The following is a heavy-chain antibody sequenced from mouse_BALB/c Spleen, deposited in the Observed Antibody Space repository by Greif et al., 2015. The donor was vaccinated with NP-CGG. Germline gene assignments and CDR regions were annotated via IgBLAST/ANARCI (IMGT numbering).Heavy chain of an antibody. CDR1: GFTFSSYA. Sequence: EVNVVESGGGLVKPGGSLKLSCAASGFTFSSYAMSWVRQTPEKRLEWVASISSGGSTYYPDSVKGRFTISRDNARNILYLQMSSLRSEDTAMYYCARGRKPGLYYAMDYWGQGTSVTVSS. D-gene: IGHD6-5*01. CDR3: ARGRKPGLYYAMDY. V-gene: IGHV5-6-5*01. J-gene: IGHJ4*01. CDR2: ISSGGST.